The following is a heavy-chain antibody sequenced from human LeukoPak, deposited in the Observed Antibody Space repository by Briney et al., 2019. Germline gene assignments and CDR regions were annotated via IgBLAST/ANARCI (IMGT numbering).Heavy chain of an antibody. D-gene: IGHD2-2*01. Sequence: GGSLRLSCAASGFTFGLYAMTWVRQTPGKGLEWVSTICAGGAGTYYADSVKGRFAISSDNSKNTLYLQMNSLRADDTDVYYCAKAYGYCTTTSCSHEEFDYWGQGTLVTVSS. CDR2: ICAGGAGT. CDR1: GFTFGLYA. CDR3: AKAYGYCTTTSCSHEEFDY. J-gene: IGHJ4*02. V-gene: IGHV3-23*01.